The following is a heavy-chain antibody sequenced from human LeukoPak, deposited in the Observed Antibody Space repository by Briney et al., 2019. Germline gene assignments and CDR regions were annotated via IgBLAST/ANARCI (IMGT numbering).Heavy chain of an antibody. V-gene: IGHV4-38-2*02. CDR3: ARGGYFGSGTYPGP. D-gene: IGHD3-10*01. CDR1: GYSISSGYY. J-gene: IGHJ4*02. CDR2: IYHSGST. Sequence: SETLSLTCTVSGYSISSGYYWGWIRQPPGKGLEWIGSIYHSGSTYYNPSLKSRVTISVDTSKNQFSLTLTSVTAADTAVYYCARGGYFGSGTYPGPWGQGTLVTVSS.